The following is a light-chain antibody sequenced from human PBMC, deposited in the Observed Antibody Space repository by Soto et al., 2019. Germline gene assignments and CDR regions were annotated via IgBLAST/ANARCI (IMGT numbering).Light chain of an antibody. CDR3: ASFTRSNTWV. Sequence: QSVLTQPASVSGSPGQSITISCTGTSSDVGGYNYVSWYQQQSGKAPKLMIHEVSNRPSGVSNRFSGSKSGNTASLTISGLQAEDEADYYCASFTRSNTWVIGGGTKLTVL. V-gene: IGLV2-14*01. J-gene: IGLJ3*02. CDR1: SSDVGGYNY. CDR2: EVS.